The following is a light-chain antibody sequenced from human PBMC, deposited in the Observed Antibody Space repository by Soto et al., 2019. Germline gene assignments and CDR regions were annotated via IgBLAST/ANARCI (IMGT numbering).Light chain of an antibody. J-gene: IGKJ4*01. CDR2: GAS. CDR3: QQYGSPR. CDR1: QSVSSSY. Sequence: EIVLTQSPGTLSLSPGERATLSCRASQSVSSSYLAWYQQEPGQAPRLLIYGASSRATGIPDRFSGSGSGTDFTLTISRLEPEDFAVYYCQQYGSPRFGGGTKVDSK. V-gene: IGKV3-20*01.